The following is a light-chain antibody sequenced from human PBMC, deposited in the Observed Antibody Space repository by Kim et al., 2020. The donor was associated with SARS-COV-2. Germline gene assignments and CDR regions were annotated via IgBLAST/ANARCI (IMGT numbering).Light chain of an antibody. Sequence: SSELTQDPAVSVALGQTVKITCQGDSLRNSYASWYQQKPGQAPQLVVYEKNDRPAGIPDRFSGSSSGNTASLTITGAQAEDEAGYYCHSRVSFAKEYVFGPGTKVTVL. CDR1: SLRNSY. J-gene: IGLJ1*01. CDR3: HSRVSFAKEYV. V-gene: IGLV3-19*01. CDR2: EKN.